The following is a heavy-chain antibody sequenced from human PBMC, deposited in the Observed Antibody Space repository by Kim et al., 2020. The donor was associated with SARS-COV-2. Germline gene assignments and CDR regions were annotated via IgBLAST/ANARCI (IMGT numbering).Heavy chain of an antibody. J-gene: IGHJ6*02. CDR2: IYPGDSDT. CDR3: ARNYRFIAAAGTGYYGMDV. V-gene: IGHV5-51*01. CDR1: GYSFTSYW. D-gene: IGHD6-13*01. Sequence: GESLKISCKGSGYSFTSYWIGWVRQMPVKGLEWMGIIYPGDSDTRYSPSFQGQVTISADKSISTAYLQWSSLKASDTAMYYCARNYRFIAAAGTGYYGMDVWGQGTTVTVSS.